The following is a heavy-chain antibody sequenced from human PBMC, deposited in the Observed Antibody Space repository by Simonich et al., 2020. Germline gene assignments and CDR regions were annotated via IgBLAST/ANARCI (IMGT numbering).Heavy chain of an antibody. V-gene: IGHV4-34*01. D-gene: IGHD3-9*01. J-gene: IGHJ2*01. CDR2: INHSGST. CDR1: GGSFSGYY. Sequence: QVQLQQWGAGLLKPSETLSLTCAVYGGSFSGYYWSWIRQPPGKGLEWIGEINHSGSTNYNPSLKSRVTISVETSKNQFSLKLSSVTAADTAVYYCARGKNYDILTGGWYFDLWGRGTLVTVSS. CDR3: ARGKNYDILTGGWYFDL.